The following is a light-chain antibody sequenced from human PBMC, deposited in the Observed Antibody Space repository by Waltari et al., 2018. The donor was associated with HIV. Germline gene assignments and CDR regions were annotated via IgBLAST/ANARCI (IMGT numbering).Light chain of an antibody. CDR3: QSYDSSLSGSDVV. CDR2: GNS. J-gene: IGLJ2*01. Sequence: QSVVTQPPSVSGAPGQRVTISCTGSRSNIGAGYDVHWYQQLPGTAPKLLIYGNSNRPSGVPDRFSGSKSGTSASLAITGLQAEDEADYYCQSYDSSLSGSDVVFGGGTELTVL. V-gene: IGLV1-40*01. CDR1: RSNIGAGYD.